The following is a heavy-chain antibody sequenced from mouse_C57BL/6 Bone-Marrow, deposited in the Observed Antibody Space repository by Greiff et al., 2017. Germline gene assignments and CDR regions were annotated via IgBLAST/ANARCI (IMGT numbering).Heavy chain of an antibody. V-gene: IGHV14-4*01. CDR2: IDPENGDT. CDR1: GFNIKDDY. Sequence: VQLQQSGAELVRPGASVKLSCTASGFNIKDDYMHWVKQRPEQGLEWIGWIDPENGDTAYASKFQGKATIPADTSSNTAYLQLSSLTSEDTAVYYCTSLWDYWCQGTTLTVSS. J-gene: IGHJ2*01. D-gene: IGHD1-1*02. CDR3: TSLWDY.